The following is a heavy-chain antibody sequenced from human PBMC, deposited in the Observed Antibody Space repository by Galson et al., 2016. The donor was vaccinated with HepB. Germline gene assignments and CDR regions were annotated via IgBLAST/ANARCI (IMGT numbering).Heavy chain of an antibody. CDR2: IDQSERER. J-gene: IGHJ5*02. V-gene: IGHV3-7*03. D-gene: IGHD3-22*01. Sequence: SLRLSCAASGFSLSSYWMSWARQAPGKGLEWVASIDQSERERDYVDSVKGRLTISRDNAKNALYLQMNSLRVEDTAVYHCVRKRYYYENKKGWFDLWGQGALVTVSS. CDR1: GFSLSSYW. CDR3: VRKRYYYENKKGWFDL.